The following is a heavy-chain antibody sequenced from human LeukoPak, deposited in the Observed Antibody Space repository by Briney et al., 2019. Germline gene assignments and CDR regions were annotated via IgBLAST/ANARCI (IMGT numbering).Heavy chain of an antibody. CDR2: IYPDDSDT. Sequence: GESLNISCKGSGYSFTNYWIAWVRQMPGKGLEWMGIIYPDDSDTRYSPSFQGQVTILADKSISTAYLQWSSLKAADTAMYYCARIWLRAFDIWGQGTMVTVSS. CDR1: GYSFTNYW. V-gene: IGHV5-51*01. CDR3: ARIWLRAFDI. D-gene: IGHD3-16*01. J-gene: IGHJ3*02.